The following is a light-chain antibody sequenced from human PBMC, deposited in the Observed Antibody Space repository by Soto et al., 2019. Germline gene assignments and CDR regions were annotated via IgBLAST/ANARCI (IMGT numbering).Light chain of an antibody. J-gene: IGKJ1*01. CDR1: ETVATN. V-gene: IGKV3-15*01. CDR3: QQYFEWPPMT. CDR2: GAS. Sequence: EVVMTQSPATLSVSPGERATLSCRASETVATNLAWYQQKPGQAPRLLISGASTRAAGISDRFRGSGSGTEFTLTISRLRSQDSAIYYCQQYFEWPPMTLXQGTTV.